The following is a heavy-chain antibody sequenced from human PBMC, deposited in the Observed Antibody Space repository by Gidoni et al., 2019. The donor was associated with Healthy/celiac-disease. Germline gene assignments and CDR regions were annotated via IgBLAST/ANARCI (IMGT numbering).Heavy chain of an antibody. CDR2: INHSGST. J-gene: IGHJ4*02. CDR1: GGSFSGYY. D-gene: IGHD4-17*01. V-gene: IGHV4-34*01. Sequence: QVQLQQWGAGLLKPSETLSLTCAVYGGSFSGYYWSWIRQPPGKGLEWIGEINHSGSTNYNPSLKRRVTISVDTSKNQFSLKLSSVTAADTAVYYCARDGLRGFDYWGQGTLVTVSS. CDR3: ARDGLRGFDY.